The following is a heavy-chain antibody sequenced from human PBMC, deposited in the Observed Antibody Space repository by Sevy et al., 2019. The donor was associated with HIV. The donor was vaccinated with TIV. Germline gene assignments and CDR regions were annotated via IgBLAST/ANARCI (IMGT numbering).Heavy chain of an antibody. CDR2: IKSKTDGGTT. D-gene: IGHD3-10*01. CDR1: GFTISNAW. Sequence: GGSLRLSCAASGFTISNAWMSWVRQAPGKGLEWVGRIKSKTDGGTTDYAAPVKGRFTISRDDSKNTLYLQMNSLKTEDTAVYYCTTDLLWFREYPSYGMDVWGQGTTVTVSS. J-gene: IGHJ6*02. V-gene: IGHV3-15*01. CDR3: TTDLLWFREYPSYGMDV.